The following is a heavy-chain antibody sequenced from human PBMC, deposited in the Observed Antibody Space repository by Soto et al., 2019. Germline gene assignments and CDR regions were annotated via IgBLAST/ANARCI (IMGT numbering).Heavy chain of an antibody. V-gene: IGHV1-18*01. CDR2: ISAYNGNT. CDR3: AIDDVLVVPAAVPTYYYYGMDV. J-gene: IGHJ6*02. CDR1: GYTFTSYG. D-gene: IGHD2-2*01. Sequence: QVQLVQSGAEVKKPGASVKVSCKASGYTFTSYGISWVRQAPGQGLEWMGWISAYNGNTNYAQKLQGRVTMTTDTSTTTAYMELRSLRSDDTAVYYCAIDDVLVVPAAVPTYYYYGMDVWGQGTTVTVSS.